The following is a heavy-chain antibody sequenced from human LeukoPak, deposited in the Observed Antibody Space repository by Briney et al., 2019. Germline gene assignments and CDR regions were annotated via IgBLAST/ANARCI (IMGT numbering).Heavy chain of an antibody. D-gene: IGHD2-2*01. Sequence: SPSETLSLTCAVYGGSFSGYYWSRIRQPPGKGLEWIGEINHSGSTNYNPSLKSRVTISVDTSKNQFSLKLSSVTAADTAVYYCARVFPAEDYFDYWGQGTLVTVSS. CDR1: GGSFSGYY. CDR3: ARVFPAEDYFDY. V-gene: IGHV4-34*01. CDR2: INHSGST. J-gene: IGHJ4*02.